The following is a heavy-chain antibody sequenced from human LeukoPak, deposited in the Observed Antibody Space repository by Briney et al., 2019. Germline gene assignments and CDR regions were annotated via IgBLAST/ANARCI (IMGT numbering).Heavy chain of an antibody. V-gene: IGHV4-30-2*01. CDR1: GGSISSDGYS. CDR3: ARDWGTFRPGEGSAFDI. D-gene: IGHD3-16*01. Sequence: PSETLSLTRVVSGGSISSDGYSWSWIRQPPGKGLEWIGCIYHSASTYYNPSLKSRVSISVDRSKNQFSLKLSSVTAADTAVYYCARDWGTFRPGEGSAFDIWGQGTMVTVSS. J-gene: IGHJ3*02. CDR2: IYHSAST.